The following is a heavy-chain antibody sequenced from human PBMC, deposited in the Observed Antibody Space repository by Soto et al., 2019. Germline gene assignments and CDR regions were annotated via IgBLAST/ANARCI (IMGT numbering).Heavy chain of an antibody. J-gene: IGHJ6*02. V-gene: IGHV4-31*03. CDR1: GGSISSGGYY. CDR2: IYYSGST. D-gene: IGHD6-13*01. CDR3: ARVSTAAAGTDV. Sequence: SETLSLTCTVSGGSISSGGYYWSWIRQHPGKGLEWIGYIYYSGSTYYNPSLKSRVTISVDTSKNQFSLKLSSVTAADTAVYYCARVSTAAAGTDVWGQGTTVTVSS.